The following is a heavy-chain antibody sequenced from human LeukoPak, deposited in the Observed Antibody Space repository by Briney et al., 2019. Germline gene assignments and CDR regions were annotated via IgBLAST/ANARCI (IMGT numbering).Heavy chain of an antibody. D-gene: IGHD2-2*01. Sequence: ASVKVSCKASGYTFTGYYMHWVRQAPGQGLEWMGWINPNSGGTNYAQKFQGRVTMTRDTSISTAYMELSRLRSDDTAVYYCARGTLHDIVVVPAALGYRGQGTLVTVSS. J-gene: IGHJ4*02. CDR3: ARGTLHDIVVVPAALGY. CDR2: INPNSGGT. CDR1: GYTFTGYY. V-gene: IGHV1-2*02.